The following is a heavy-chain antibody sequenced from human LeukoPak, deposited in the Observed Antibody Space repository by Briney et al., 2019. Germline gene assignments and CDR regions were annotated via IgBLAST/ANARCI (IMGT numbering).Heavy chain of an antibody. V-gene: IGHV1-2*04. J-gene: IGHJ3*02. CDR3: ARGSGNKQQDAFDI. CDR1: GYTFTGYY. D-gene: IGHD6-13*01. Sequence: GASVKVSCKASGYTFTGYYMHWVRQAPGQGLEWMGWINPNSGGTNYAQKFQGWVTMTRDTSISTAYMELSRLRSDGTAVYYCARGSGNKQQDAFDIWGQGTMVTVSS. CDR2: INPNSGGT.